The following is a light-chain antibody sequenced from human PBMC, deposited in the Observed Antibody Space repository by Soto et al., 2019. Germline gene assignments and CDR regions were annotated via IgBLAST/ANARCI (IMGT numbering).Light chain of an antibody. CDR2: AAS. V-gene: IGKV1-8*01. CDR3: QQYYSYPRT. J-gene: IGKJ1*01. Sequence: AIRITQSPSSPSASTGDRVTITCRASQGMSRHLARYKQKPGKAPTLLIYAASTLQSGVPSRFSGSGSGTDFTLTTSCLQSEDFATYYCQQYYSYPRTFGQGTKVDI. CDR1: QGMSRH.